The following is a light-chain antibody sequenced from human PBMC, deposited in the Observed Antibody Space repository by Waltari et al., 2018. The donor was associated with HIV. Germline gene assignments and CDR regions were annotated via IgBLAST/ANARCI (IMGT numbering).Light chain of an antibody. V-gene: IGKV3-15*01. Sequence: EVVMTQSPDTLSVSPGERATLSCRASHSISTNLAWYHQRPGQAPRLLFYGASTRASGIPGRVSGSGSGTEFTLTISSLQSEDLGLYYCQQYHAWRTFGQGTKVEFK. CDR2: GAS. J-gene: IGKJ1*01. CDR3: QQYHAWRT. CDR1: HSISTN.